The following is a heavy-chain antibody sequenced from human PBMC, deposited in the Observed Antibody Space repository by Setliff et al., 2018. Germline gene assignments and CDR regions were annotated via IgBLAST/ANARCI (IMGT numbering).Heavy chain of an antibody. CDR2: ISHSGNT. CDR1: GESFSGYF. CDR3: ARTYYYASGRSGYYYYYYYMDV. Sequence: SETLSLTCAVYGESFSGYFWSWIRQTPEKGLEWIGEISHSGNTKYNPSLKSRVTISIDTSKSQFSLNLSPVTAADTAIYYCARTYYYASGRSGYYYYYYYMDVWGKGTTVTVSS. V-gene: IGHV4-34*01. J-gene: IGHJ6*03. D-gene: IGHD3-10*01.